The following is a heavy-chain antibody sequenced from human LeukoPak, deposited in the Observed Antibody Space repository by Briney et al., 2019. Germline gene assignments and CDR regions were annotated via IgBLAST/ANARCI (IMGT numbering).Heavy chain of an antibody. CDR1: GFTVSSNY. Sequence: PGGSLRLSCAASGFTVSSNYMSWVRQAPGKGLEWVSVIYSGGSTYYADSVRGRFTISRDNSKNTLYLQMNSLRAEDTAVYYCAPLSYDFWRGPFDCWGQGTLVTVSS. CDR3: APLSYDFWRGPFDC. CDR2: IYSGGST. V-gene: IGHV3-53*01. D-gene: IGHD3-3*01. J-gene: IGHJ4*02.